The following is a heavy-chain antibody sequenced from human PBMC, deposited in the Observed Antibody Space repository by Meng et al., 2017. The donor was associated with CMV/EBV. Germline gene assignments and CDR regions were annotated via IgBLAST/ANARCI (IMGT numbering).Heavy chain of an antibody. J-gene: IGHJ6*02. CDR1: GGSISSYY. CDR3: ARAYYDFWSGYFRNPNGMDV. V-gene: IGHV4-59*01. CDR2: IYYSGST. D-gene: IGHD3-3*01. Sequence: GSLRLSCTVSGGSISSYYWSWIRQPPGKGLEWIGYIYYSGSTNYNPSLQSRVTISVDTSKNQFSLKLSSVTAADTAVYYCARAYYDFWSGYFRNPNGMDVWGQGTTVTVSS.